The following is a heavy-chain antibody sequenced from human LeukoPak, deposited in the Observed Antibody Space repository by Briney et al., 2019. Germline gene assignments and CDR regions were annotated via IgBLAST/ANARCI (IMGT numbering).Heavy chain of an antibody. J-gene: IGHJ4*02. CDR3: ARGGRTSYYFDS. CDR1: GFTFSTYE. Sequence: GGSLRLSCAASGFTFSTYEMNWVPQAPGKGLEWISYITSGGMTVYYADSVRGRFTISRDNARNSLFLQMNSLRAEDTALYYCARGGRTSYYFDSWGLGTVVTVSS. CDR2: ITSGGMTV. V-gene: IGHV3-48*03.